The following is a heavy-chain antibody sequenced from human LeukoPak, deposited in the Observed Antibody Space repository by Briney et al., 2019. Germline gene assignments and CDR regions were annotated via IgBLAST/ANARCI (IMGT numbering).Heavy chain of an antibody. D-gene: IGHD6-13*01. CDR3: AAVDRYSSSWYELFDP. V-gene: IGHV1-69*13. CDR2: IIPIFGTA. CDR1: GGTFSSYA. J-gene: IGHJ5*02. Sequence: SVKVSCKASGGTFSSYAISWVRQAPGQGLEWMGGIIPIFGTANYAQKFQGRVTITADESTSTAYMELSSLRSEDTAVYYCAAVDRYSSSWYELFDPWGQGTLVTVSS.